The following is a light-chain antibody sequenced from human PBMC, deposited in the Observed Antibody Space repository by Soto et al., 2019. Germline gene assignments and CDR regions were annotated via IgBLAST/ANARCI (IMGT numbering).Light chain of an antibody. CDR2: GAS. J-gene: IGKJ1*01. CDR3: LQDYNYPPT. Sequence: DIPLTQSPSFLSASVGDRVTITCRASQGIRSYLAWYQQRPGKAPELLIYGASTLRPGGASRFSGSGSGTEFTLTISSLQPEDCATYYCLQDYNYPPTFGPGTRVEIK. CDR1: QGIRSY. V-gene: IGKV1-9*01.